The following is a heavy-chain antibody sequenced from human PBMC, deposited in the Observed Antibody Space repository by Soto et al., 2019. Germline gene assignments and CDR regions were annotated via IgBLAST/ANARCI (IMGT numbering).Heavy chain of an antibody. Sequence: GGSLRLSGAASGFTFSSYAIHWVRQAPCKGLEWVAVISYDGSNKYYADSVKGRFTISRDNSKSTLYLQMNSLRAEDTAVYYCARTLRFLAWYSYGMDVGGQGTKVTVSS. J-gene: IGHJ6*02. CDR2: ISYDGSNK. V-gene: IGHV3-30-3*01. CDR3: ARTLRFLAWYSYGMDV. D-gene: IGHD3-3*01. CDR1: GFTFSSYA.